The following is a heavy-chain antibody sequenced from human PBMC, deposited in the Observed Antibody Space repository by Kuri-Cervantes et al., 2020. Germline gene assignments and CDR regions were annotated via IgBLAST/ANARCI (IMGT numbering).Heavy chain of an antibody. V-gene: IGHV1-24*01. Sequence: ASVKVSCKASRYSFTSYDINWVRQATRQGREWMGGFVAEDGETIYGQKFQGRVTMTEDTSTDTAYMDLSSLRSEDTAVYYCAILAAAGRFFDYWGQGTLVTVSS. CDR3: AILAAAGRFFDY. D-gene: IGHD6-13*01. J-gene: IGHJ4*02. CDR1: RYSFTSYD. CDR2: FVAEDGET.